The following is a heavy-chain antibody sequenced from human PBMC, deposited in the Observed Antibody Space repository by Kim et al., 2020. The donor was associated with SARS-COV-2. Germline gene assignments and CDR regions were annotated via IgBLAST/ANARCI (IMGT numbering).Heavy chain of an antibody. Sequence: YAASVKGRFAISRENAKNSLYLQMNDLRGEGTAVYYCARDPSHVGLSMDVGGQGTTVTVSS. CDR3: ARDPSHVGLSMDV. V-gene: IGHV3-11*04. J-gene: IGHJ6*02. D-gene: IGHD1-26*01.